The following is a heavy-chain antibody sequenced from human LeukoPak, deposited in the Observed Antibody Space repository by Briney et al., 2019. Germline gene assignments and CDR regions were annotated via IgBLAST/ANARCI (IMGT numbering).Heavy chain of an antibody. Sequence: SETLSLTCTVSGGSISSYYWSWIRQPPGKGLEWIGYIYYSGSTNYNPSLKSRDTISVDTSKNQFSLKLSSVTAADTAVYYCARGPACSGGSCNWYGMDVWGQGTTVTVSS. D-gene: IGHD2-15*01. CDR3: ARGPACSGGSCNWYGMDV. V-gene: IGHV4-59*08. CDR2: IYYSGST. CDR1: GGSISSYY. J-gene: IGHJ6*02.